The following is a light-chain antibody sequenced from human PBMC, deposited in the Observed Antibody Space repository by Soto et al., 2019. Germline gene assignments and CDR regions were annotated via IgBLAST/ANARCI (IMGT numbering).Light chain of an antibody. V-gene: IGKV1D-12*01. CDR3: QQANRFPHT. CDR1: QGINNW. Sequence: IQMTQSPSSVSASVGDRVTITCRASQGINNWLAWYRQRPGKAPKLLIYAASSLQSGVPSRFSGSGSGTDFTLTISGLQPEDFGTYYCQQANRFPHTFGPGTKVDIK. J-gene: IGKJ3*01. CDR2: AAS.